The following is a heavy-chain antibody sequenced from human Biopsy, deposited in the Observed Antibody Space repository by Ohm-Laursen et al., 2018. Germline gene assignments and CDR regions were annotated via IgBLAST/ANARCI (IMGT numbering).Heavy chain of an antibody. D-gene: IGHD2-8*01. V-gene: IGHV1-2*02. Sequence: SVKVSCKASGYTFTSYGISWMRQAPGQGLEWLGYINCKTGATNYAQKFQGTVTMTRDTSISTAYLALGSLRSADTAIYYCARDPLNGHKHFDYWGQGSLVTVSS. J-gene: IGHJ4*02. CDR3: ARDPLNGHKHFDY. CDR2: INCKTGAT. CDR1: GYTFTSYG.